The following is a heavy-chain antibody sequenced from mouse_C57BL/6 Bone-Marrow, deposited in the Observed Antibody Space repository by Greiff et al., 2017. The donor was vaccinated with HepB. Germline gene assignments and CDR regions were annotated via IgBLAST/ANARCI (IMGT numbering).Heavy chain of an antibody. CDR3: ARERQLAFAY. Sequence: EVKVEESGPGMVKPSQSLSLTCTVTGYSVTSGYDWHWIRHFPGNKLEWMGYISYSGSTNYNPSLKSRISITHDTSKNHFFLKLNSVTTEDTATYYCARERQLAFAYWGQGTLVTVSA. D-gene: IGHD4-1*02. J-gene: IGHJ3*01. CDR1: GYSVTSGYD. CDR2: ISYSGST. V-gene: IGHV3-1*01.